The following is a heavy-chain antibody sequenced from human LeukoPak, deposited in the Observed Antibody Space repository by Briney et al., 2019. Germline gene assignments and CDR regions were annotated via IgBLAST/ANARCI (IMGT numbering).Heavy chain of an antibody. Sequence: PGRSLRLSCAASGFTFDDYGMSWVRQVPGKGLEWVSGINWNGDSTGYADSVKGRFTISRDSAKNSLYLQLNSLRDEDTALYFCVTFPRPTAYWGQGTLVTVSS. V-gene: IGHV3-20*04. D-gene: IGHD6-6*01. CDR2: INWNGDST. CDR3: VTFPRPTAY. J-gene: IGHJ4*02. CDR1: GFTFDDYG.